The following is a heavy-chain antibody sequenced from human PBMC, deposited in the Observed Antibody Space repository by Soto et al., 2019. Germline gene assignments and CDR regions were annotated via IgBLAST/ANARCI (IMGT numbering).Heavy chain of an antibody. CDR3: AKDRRSSGYYFEN. D-gene: IGHD6-13*01. CDR1: GFTFSADG. V-gene: IGHV3-30*18. Sequence: QVQLVESGGGVVQPGRSLRLSCAASGFTFSADGMHWVRQAPGKGLEWVAVISSDGSEKFYAASVKGRFTISRDNSKDTLYMQINNLRAEDTAVYYCAKDRRSSGYYFENWGQGTLVTVSS. CDR2: ISSDGSEK. J-gene: IGHJ4*02.